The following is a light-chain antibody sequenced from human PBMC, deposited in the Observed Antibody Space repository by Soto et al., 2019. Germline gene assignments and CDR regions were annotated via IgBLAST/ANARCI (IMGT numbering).Light chain of an antibody. Sequence: EIVMTQSPATLSVSPGEGATLSCRASQSLRSNLAWYQQKPVQPPRLVIYGASSRATGIPDRFSGSWSGTDFTLTISRLEPEDFAVYYCQQYDSSGTFGQGTKVDIK. CDR2: GAS. J-gene: IGKJ1*01. V-gene: IGKV3-20*01. CDR1: QSLRSN. CDR3: QQYDSSGT.